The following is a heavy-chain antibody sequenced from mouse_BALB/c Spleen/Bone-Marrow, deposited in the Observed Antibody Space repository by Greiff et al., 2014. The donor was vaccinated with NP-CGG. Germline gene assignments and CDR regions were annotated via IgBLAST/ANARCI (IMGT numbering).Heavy chain of an antibody. CDR3: ARPKQLGLTYHFDY. J-gene: IGHJ2*01. D-gene: IGHD3-1*01. Sequence: VHVKQSGPELVRPGASVKMSCKASGYTFTSYVMHWVKQKPGQGLEWIGYINPYNDGTKYNEKFKGKATLTSDKSSSTAYLEPSSLTSEDSAVYYCARPKQLGLTYHFDYWGHGTTLTVSS. CDR2: INPYNDGT. CDR1: GYTFTSYV. V-gene: IGHV1-14*01.